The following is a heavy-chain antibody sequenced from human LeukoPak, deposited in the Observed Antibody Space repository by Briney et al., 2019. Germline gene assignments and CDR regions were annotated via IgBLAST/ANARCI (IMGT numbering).Heavy chain of an antibody. V-gene: IGHV3-48*03. CDR1: GFTFSSYE. CDR2: ISSSGSTI. J-gene: IGHJ3*02. Sequence: GGSLRLSCAASGFTFSSYEVNWVRQAPGKGLEWVSYISSSGSTIYYADAVKGRITISSDNAKNSLYQQMNRLRTEDTAVYYCARDLGDQLLDPNAFDIWGQGTMVTVSS. CDR3: ARDLGDQLLDPNAFDI. D-gene: IGHD2-2*01.